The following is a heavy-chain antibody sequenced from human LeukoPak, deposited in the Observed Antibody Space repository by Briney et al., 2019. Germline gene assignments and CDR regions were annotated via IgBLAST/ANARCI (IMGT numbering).Heavy chain of an antibody. V-gene: IGHV1-18*01. CDR1: GYTFTSFG. Sequence: ASVKVSCKASGYTFTSFGISWVRQAPGQGLEWMGWSSAYNGNTNYAQKFQGRVTMTTDTSTSTAYMEVRSLRSDDTAVYYCTRDLGVDTTMIFFDYWGQGSLVTVCS. CDR3: TRDLGVDTTMIFFDY. J-gene: IGHJ4*02. CDR2: SSAYNGNT. D-gene: IGHD5-18*01.